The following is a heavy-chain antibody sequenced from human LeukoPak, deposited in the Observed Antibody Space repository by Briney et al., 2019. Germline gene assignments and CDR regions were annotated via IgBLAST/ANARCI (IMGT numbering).Heavy chain of an antibody. CDR3: AKVWASGYCSGGSCGPFDY. Sequence: PGRSLRLSCAASGFTFSSYGMHWVRQAPGKGLEWVAVISYDGSNKYYADSVKGRFTISRDNSKNTLYLQMNSLRAEDTAVYYCAKVWASGYCSGGSCGPFDYWGQGTLVTVSS. CDR1: GFTFSSYG. V-gene: IGHV3-30*18. CDR2: ISYDGSNK. D-gene: IGHD2-15*01. J-gene: IGHJ4*02.